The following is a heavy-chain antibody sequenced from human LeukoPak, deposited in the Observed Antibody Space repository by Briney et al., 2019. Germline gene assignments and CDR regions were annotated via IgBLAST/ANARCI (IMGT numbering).Heavy chain of an antibody. V-gene: IGHV1-2*02. CDR1: GYTFTGYY. CDR3: ARDPGRSYYEGTFDI. J-gene: IGHJ3*02. CDR2: INPNSGGT. Sequence: ASVKVSCKASGYTFTGYYIHWVRQAPGQGLEWMGWINPNSGGTNYAQKFQGRVTMTRDTSINTAYMELSRLRSDDTAVYYCARDPGRSYYEGTFDIWGQGTLVTVSS. D-gene: IGHD1-26*01.